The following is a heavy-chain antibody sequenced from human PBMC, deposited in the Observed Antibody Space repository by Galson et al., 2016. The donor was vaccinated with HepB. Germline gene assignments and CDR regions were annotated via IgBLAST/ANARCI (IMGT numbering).Heavy chain of an antibody. J-gene: IGHJ3*01. CDR2: IYYNADS. CDR1: GDSISTFY. D-gene: IGHD6-6*01. V-gene: IGHV4-59*01. Sequence: ETLSLTCSVSGDSISTFYWSWIRQPPGKGLEWIGHIYYNADSNYNPSLNGRVTVSADTSKNQFSLRLSPVTAADTAVYYCAGGGSGIAPRPFLAFDLWGQGATVIVSS. CDR3: AGGGSGIAPRPFLAFDL.